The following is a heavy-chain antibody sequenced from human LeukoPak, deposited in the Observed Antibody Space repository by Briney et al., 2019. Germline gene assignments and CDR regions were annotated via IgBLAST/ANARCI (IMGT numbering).Heavy chain of an antibody. D-gene: IGHD4-17*01. CDR1: GGSISSYY. CDR3: ARDYGDYTPRQNWFDP. J-gene: IGHJ5*02. Sequence: SETLSLTCTVSGGSISSYYWSWIRQPPGKGLEWIGYIYYSGSTNYNPSLKSRVTISVDTSKNQFSLKLSSVTAADTAVYYCARDYGDYTPRQNWFDPWGQGTLVTVSS. V-gene: IGHV4-59*01. CDR2: IYYSGST.